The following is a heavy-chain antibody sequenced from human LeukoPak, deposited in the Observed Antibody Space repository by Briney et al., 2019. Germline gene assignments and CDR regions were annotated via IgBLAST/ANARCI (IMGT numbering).Heavy chain of an antibody. CDR3: AKSNYYGSERDAFDI. CDR1: GFTFSSYA. V-gene: IGHV3-23*01. Sequence: PGGSLRLSCAASGFTFSSYAMSWARQAPGKGLEWVSAISGSGGSTYYADSVKGRFTISRDNSKNTLYLQMNSLRAEDTAVYYCAKSNYYGSERDAFDIWGQGTMVTVSS. J-gene: IGHJ3*02. D-gene: IGHD3-10*01. CDR2: ISGSGGST.